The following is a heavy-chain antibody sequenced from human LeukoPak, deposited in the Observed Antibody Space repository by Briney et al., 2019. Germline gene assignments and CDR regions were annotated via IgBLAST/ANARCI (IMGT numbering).Heavy chain of an antibody. J-gene: IGHJ4*02. CDR2: IKQDGSKK. CDR1: GFPFSSYW. Sequence: GGSLGLSCVASGFPFSSYWMTWVRQAPGKGLEWVANIKQDGSKKSYVDSVKGRITISRDNAKNSLYLQMNSLRAEDTAIYYCTRVGYIDEGIDYWGQGTLVTVSS. V-gene: IGHV3-7*04. D-gene: IGHD5-24*01. CDR3: TRVGYIDEGIDY.